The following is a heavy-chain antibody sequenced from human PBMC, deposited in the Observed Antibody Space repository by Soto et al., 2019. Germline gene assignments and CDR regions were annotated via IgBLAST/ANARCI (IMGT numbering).Heavy chain of an antibody. Sequence: GGSLRLSCAASGFTFSSYGMHWVRQAPGKGLEWVAVIGYDGSNKYYADSVKGRFTISRDNSKNTLYLQMNSLRAEDTAVYYCARDFSGWQQLGPVPVAHPLDFDYWGQGTLVTVSS. D-gene: IGHD6-13*01. J-gene: IGHJ4*02. CDR3: ARDFSGWQQLGPVPVAHPLDFDY. V-gene: IGHV3-33*01. CDR1: GFTFSSYG. CDR2: IGYDGSNK.